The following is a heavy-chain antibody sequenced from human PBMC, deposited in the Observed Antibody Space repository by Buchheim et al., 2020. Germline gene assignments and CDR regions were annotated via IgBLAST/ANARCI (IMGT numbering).Heavy chain of an antibody. Sequence: EVQLLESGGGSVQPGRSLRLSCAASGFTFNTYAMSWVRQAPGKGLEWVSTLSGSGGSTYYADSVKGRFTISRDNSKNTLSVPMNSLRAEDTAVYYCAKDSSEQLDPFDYWGQGT. V-gene: IGHV3-23*01. J-gene: IGHJ4*02. D-gene: IGHD6-13*01. CDR1: GFTFNTYA. CDR3: AKDSSEQLDPFDY. CDR2: LSGSGGST.